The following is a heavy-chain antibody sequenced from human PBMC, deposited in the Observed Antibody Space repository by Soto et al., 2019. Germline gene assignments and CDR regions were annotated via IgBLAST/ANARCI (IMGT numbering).Heavy chain of an antibody. J-gene: IGHJ4*02. CDR3: AHRVLRTVFGLVTTTAIYFDF. Sequence: QITLNESGPTVVRPTETLTLTCRFSGFSLTTSGVGVGWIRQSPGKAPEWLALIYWDDDKRYSASLKSRLNITQEPAKNQVVLTVSDLDPTDTATYYCAHRVLRTVFGLVTTTAIYFDFWGQGTPVAVSS. V-gene: IGHV2-5*02. D-gene: IGHD3-3*01. CDR1: GFSLTTSGVG. CDR2: IYWDDDK.